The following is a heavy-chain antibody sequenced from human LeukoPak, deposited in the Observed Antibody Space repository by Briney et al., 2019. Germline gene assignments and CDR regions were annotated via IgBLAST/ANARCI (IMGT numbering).Heavy chain of an antibody. Sequence: PSETLSLTCTVSGCSINNGGYYWTWVRQHPGKGLEWIGYINNSGSTYYNPSLKSRITTSVDTSKNQFSLNLTSVTAADTAVYYCARVVASTIYQFDYWGQGTLVTVSS. CDR3: ARVVASTIYQFDY. J-gene: IGHJ4*02. D-gene: IGHD2-15*01. CDR1: GCSINNGGYY. CDR2: INNSGST. V-gene: IGHV4-31*03.